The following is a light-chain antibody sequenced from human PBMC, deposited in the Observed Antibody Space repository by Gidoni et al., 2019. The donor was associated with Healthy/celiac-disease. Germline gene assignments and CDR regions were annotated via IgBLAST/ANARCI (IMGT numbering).Light chain of an antibody. CDR2: DAA. CDR1: QSISSW. J-gene: IGKJ1*01. Sequence: DIQITQSPSTLSASVGDRVTITCRASQSISSWLAWYQQKPGKAPNLLIYDAASLESGVPSRFSGSGSGTEFTLTISSLQPDDFATYYCQQYNSYSTWTFGQGTKVEIK. V-gene: IGKV1-5*01. CDR3: QQYNSYSTWT.